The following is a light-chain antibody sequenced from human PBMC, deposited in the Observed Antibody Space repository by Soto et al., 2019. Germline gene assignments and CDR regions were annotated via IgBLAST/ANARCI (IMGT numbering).Light chain of an antibody. CDR3: CSYAGSRTPLI. CDR1: SSDVGSYNL. Sequence: QSVLTQAASVSGSPGQSITISCTGTSSDVGSYNLVSWYQQHPGKAPKLMIYEVSKRPSGLSNRFSGSKSGNTASLTISGLQPADEADYYCCSYAGSRTPLIFGTGTKLTVL. CDR2: EVS. V-gene: IGLV2-23*02. J-gene: IGLJ1*01.